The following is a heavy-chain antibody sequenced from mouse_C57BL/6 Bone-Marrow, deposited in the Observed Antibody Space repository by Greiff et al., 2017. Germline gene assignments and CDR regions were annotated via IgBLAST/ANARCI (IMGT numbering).Heavy chain of an antibody. Sequence: VQLQQSGAELVRPGTSVKLSCKASGYTFTSYRLHWVKQRPGQGLAWIGVLDPSDSYTNYNQKFKGKATLTVDTSSSTAYMQLSSLTSEDSAVYYCARGLLGSWFAYWGQGTLVTVSA. J-gene: IGHJ3*01. CDR2: LDPSDSYT. D-gene: IGHD2-3*01. CDR3: ARGLLGSWFAY. V-gene: IGHV1-59*01. CDR1: GYTFTSYR.